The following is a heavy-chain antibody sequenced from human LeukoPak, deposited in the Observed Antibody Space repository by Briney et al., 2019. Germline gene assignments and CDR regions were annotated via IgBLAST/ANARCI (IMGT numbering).Heavy chain of an antibody. CDR2: ISGSGGST. CDR1: GFTFSSYA. V-gene: IGHV3-23*01. Sequence: GGSLRLSCAASGFTFSSYAMSWVRHAPGKGLECVSAISGSGGSTYYADSVKGRFTISRDNSKNPLYLQMNSLRAEDTAVYYCAKVSFYYYYMDVWGKGTTVTVSS. J-gene: IGHJ6*03. CDR3: AKVSFYYYYMDV. D-gene: IGHD1-26*01.